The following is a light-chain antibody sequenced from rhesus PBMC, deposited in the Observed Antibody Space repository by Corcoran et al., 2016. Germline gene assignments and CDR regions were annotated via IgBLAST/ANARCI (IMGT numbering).Light chain of an antibody. CDR1: QSVSSY. CDR3: QKYSSSPLT. Sequence: QVILTQSPATLSLSPGERATLSCRASQSVSSYLAWYQQKPGQPPKLLIYGASSRATGIPDRFSGIGSGTEFTLTISSLEPEDFAVYYCQKYSSSPLTFGGGTKVERK. V-gene: IGKV3-53*02. CDR2: GAS. J-gene: IGKJ4*01.